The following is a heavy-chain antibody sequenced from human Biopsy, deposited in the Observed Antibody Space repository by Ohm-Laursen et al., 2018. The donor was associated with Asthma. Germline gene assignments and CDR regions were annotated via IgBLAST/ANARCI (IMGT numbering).Heavy chain of an antibody. D-gene: IGHD3-3*01. CDR3: ARDFGGWYYFDN. J-gene: IGHJ4*02. V-gene: IGHV4-59*01. CDR2: IYYTGTT. CDR1: GGSISGFY. Sequence: GTLSLTCIVSGGSISGFYWSWIRQPPGKGLEWIGYIYYTGTTNYNPSLKSRVSISVDTSKNQFSLKLTSVTAADTAVYYCARDFGGWYYFDNWGQGSLVTVPS.